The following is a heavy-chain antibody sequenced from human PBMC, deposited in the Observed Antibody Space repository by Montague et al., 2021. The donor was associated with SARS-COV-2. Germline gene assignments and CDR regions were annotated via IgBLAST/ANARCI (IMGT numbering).Heavy chain of an antibody. J-gene: IGHJ3*02. D-gene: IGHD2-15*01. Sequence: SETLSLTCTVSGYSISSGDYWGWIRQPPGKGLEWIGRIYRNGNTYYNPSLKSRVTISVDTSKNQFSLKLSSVTAADTAVYYCARDMRMVANVVVVVDAVVDGFDIWGQGTMVTVSS. CDR1: GYSISSGDY. V-gene: IGHV4-38-2*02. CDR3: ARDMRMVANVVVVVDAVVDGFDI. CDR2: IYRNGNT.